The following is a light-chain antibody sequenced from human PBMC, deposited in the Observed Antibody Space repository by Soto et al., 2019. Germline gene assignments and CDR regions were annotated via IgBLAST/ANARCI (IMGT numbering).Light chain of an antibody. CDR2: GAS. CDR3: QQRPNWLT. J-gene: IGKJ4*01. V-gene: IGKV3-15*01. Sequence: EIVLTQSPATLAVSLGDSATLSCRASQSVSLSLAWFQMRPGQPPRLLIYGASTRATDIPARFSGSGSGADFTLTISSLQSEDFAIYYCQQRPNWLTVGGGTKVEI. CDR1: QSVSLS.